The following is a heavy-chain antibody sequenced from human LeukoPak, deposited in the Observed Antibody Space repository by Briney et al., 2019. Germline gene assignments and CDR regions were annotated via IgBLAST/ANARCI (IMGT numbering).Heavy chain of an antibody. D-gene: IGHD1-1*01. V-gene: IGHV4-59*08. J-gene: IGHJ3*02. CDR3: ARHKGTGELDCLYI. Sequence: SETLSLTCTVSGDSITNNYWTWIRQTPEKGLEWIGYIYYSGSTSTNYNPSLKSRVTMSVYTSKNQFSLKLSSVTAADTAVYYCARHKGTGELDCLYIWGQGTIIHVFS. CDR1: GDSITNNY. CDR2: IYYSGSTST.